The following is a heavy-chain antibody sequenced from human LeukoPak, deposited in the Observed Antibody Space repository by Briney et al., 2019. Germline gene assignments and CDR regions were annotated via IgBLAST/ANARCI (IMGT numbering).Heavy chain of an antibody. J-gene: IGHJ5*02. D-gene: IGHD2-2*02. CDR1: GYTFTSYY. CDR3: ARALVPAAISWFDP. CDR2: INPSGGST. Sequence: ASVTVSCTASGYTFTSYYMHWVRQAPGQGLEWMGIINPSGGSTSYAQKFQGRVTMTKDTSTGTVYMELSSLRSEDTAVYYWARALVPAAISWFDPWGQGTLVTVSS. V-gene: IGHV1-46*01.